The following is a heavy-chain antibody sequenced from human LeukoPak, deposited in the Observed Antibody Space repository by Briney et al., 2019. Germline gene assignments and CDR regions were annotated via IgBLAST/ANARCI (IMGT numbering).Heavy chain of an antibody. V-gene: IGHV4-39*01. CDR1: GGSISSSSYY. D-gene: IGHD3-22*01. CDR3: AGSSGYPLLYYYMDV. J-gene: IGHJ6*03. CDR2: IYYSGST. Sequence: SETLSLTCTVSGGSISSSSYYWGWIRQPPGTGLEWIGSIYYSGSTYYNPSLKSRVTISVDTSKNQFSLKLSSVTAADTAVYYCAGSSGYPLLYYYMDVWGKGTTVTVSS.